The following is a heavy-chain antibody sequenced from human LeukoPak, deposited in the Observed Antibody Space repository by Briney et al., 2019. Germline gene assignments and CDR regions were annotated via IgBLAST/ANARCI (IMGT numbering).Heavy chain of an antibody. CDR3: AREDGDGYNLNWFDP. D-gene: IGHD5-24*01. CDR2: IYTSGST. J-gene: IGHJ5*02. Sequence: MPSETLSLTCTVSGDSISSGSNYWSWIRQPAGKGLEWIGRIYTSGSTNYNPSLKSRVTMSVDTSKNQFSLKLSSVTAADTAVYYCAREDGDGYNLNWFDPWGQGTLVTVSS. CDR1: GDSISSGSNY. V-gene: IGHV4-61*02.